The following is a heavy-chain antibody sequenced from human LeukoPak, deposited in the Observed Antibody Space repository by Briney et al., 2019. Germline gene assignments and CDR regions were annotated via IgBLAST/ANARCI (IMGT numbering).Heavy chain of an antibody. D-gene: IGHD6-13*01. Sequence: ASVNVSCKASGYTFTKYGISWVRQAPGQGLEWMGWISAYNGNTNYAQKLQGRVTMTTDTSTSTAYMEVRSLRSDDTAVYYCARESGAAAGRREFDYWGQGTLVTVSS. CDR1: GYTFTKYG. CDR3: ARESGAAAGRREFDY. V-gene: IGHV1-18*01. J-gene: IGHJ4*02. CDR2: ISAYNGNT.